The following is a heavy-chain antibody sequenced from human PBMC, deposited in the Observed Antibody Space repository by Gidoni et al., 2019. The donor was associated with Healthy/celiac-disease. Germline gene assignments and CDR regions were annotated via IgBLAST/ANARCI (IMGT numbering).Heavy chain of an antibody. CDR1: GGSISSSSYY. CDR3: ARQDGSQGGVVGFDY. CDR2: IYYSGST. Sequence: QLQLQESGPGLVKPSETLSLTCTVSGGSISSSSYYWGWIRQPPGKGLEWIGSIYYSGSTYYNPSLKSRVTISVDTSKNQFSLKLSSVTAADTAVYYCARQDGSQGGVVGFDYWGQGTLVTVSS. V-gene: IGHV4-39*01. D-gene: IGHD2-15*01. J-gene: IGHJ4*02.